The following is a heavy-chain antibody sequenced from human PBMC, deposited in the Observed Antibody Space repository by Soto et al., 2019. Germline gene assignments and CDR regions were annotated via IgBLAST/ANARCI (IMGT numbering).Heavy chain of an antibody. Sequence: LGGSLRLSCAASGFTFSSYAMSWVRQAPGKGLEWVSAISGSGGSTYYADSVKGRFTISRDNSKNTLYLQMNSLRAEDTAVYYCAGGGHIVVVPAASFDPWGQGTLVTVSS. CDR3: AGGGHIVVVPAASFDP. V-gene: IGHV3-23*01. CDR1: GFTFSSYA. CDR2: ISGSGGST. D-gene: IGHD2-2*01. J-gene: IGHJ5*02.